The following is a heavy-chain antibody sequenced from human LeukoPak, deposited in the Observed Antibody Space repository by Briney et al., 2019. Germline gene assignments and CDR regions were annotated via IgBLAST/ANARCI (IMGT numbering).Heavy chain of an antibody. CDR1: GFTFSSYG. Sequence: GGSLRLSCAASGFTFSSYGMSWVRQAPGKGLEWVSVISGSGGNTYYADSVRGRFTISRDNSKNTLYLQMNSLRAEDTAVYYCARVLHKRNYDSSDYYGYWGQGTLVTVSS. J-gene: IGHJ4*02. CDR2: ISGSGGNT. CDR3: ARVLHKRNYDSSDYYGY. V-gene: IGHV3-23*01. D-gene: IGHD3-22*01.